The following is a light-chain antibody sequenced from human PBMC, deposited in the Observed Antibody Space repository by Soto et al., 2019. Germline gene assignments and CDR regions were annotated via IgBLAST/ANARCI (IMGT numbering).Light chain of an antibody. Sequence: QSALTQPRSVSGSPGQSVTISCTGTSSDVGGYKYVSWYQQHPGTAPKLVIYDVNERPSGVPDRFSGSKSGNTASLTISGLQAEDEADYYCCSYAGSYTFVLFGGGTKLTVL. J-gene: IGLJ2*01. CDR3: CSYAGSYTFVL. V-gene: IGLV2-11*01. CDR2: DVN. CDR1: SSDVGGYKY.